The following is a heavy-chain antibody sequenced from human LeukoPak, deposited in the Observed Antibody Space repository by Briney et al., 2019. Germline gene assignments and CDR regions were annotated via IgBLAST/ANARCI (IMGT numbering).Heavy chain of an antibody. CDR2: ISYDGSNR. V-gene: IGHV3-30-3*01. CDR1: GFTFSTYA. Sequence: GGSLRLSCAASGFTFSTYAMHWVRQAPGKGLEWVAIISYDGSNRYYADSVKGRFSISRDNSKNTLYLQMNSLRVEDTAVYYCARTRTLRFLEGSGYWGQGALVTVSS. CDR3: ARTRTLRFLEGSGY. J-gene: IGHJ4*02. D-gene: IGHD3-3*01.